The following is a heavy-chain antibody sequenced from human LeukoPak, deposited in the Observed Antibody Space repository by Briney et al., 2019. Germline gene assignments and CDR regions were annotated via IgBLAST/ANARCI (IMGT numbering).Heavy chain of an antibody. J-gene: IGHJ5*02. CDR2: IHYRGIT. Sequence: SETLSLTCTVSGGPISRGDYYWSWIPQPPGKGLEGIAYIHYRGITSYNTSPKRRVTISVDTSKNQFSLKLNSVTDADTAVYYCASNAARDCTSTACWPRWFDPWGQGTLVTVSS. CDR1: GGPISRGDYY. V-gene: IGHV4-30-4*01. D-gene: IGHD2-2*01. CDR3: ASNAARDCTSTACWPRWFDP.